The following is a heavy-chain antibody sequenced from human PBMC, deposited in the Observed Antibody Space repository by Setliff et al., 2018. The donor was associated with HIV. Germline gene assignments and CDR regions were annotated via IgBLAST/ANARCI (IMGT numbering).Heavy chain of an antibody. CDR1: GDSIGSSNFY. Sequence: ASETLSLTCTVSGDSIGSSNFYWGWTRQFPGKGLEWIASIYYSGTPYYNPSLKSRVTISIDTSKNQFSLNLRSMAASDTAVYYCARGLRFNDYWGQGSLVTGS. CDR3: ARGLRFNDY. CDR2: IYYSGTP. J-gene: IGHJ4*02. D-gene: IGHD3-10*01. V-gene: IGHV4-39*01.